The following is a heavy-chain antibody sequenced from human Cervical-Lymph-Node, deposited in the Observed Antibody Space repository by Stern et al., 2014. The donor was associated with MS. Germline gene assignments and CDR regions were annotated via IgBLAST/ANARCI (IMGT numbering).Heavy chain of an antibody. CDR3: ARARVGDYARSPHLDS. D-gene: IGHD4-17*01. V-gene: IGHV3-21*01. J-gene: IGHJ4*02. CDR2: ISNNSTHT. CDR1: GFTFSHYS. Sequence: VQLVEFGGGLVKLGEVLRLSCDASGFTFSHYSINWVRQAPGKGLAWISSISNNSTHTYYADSVEGRFTISRDSAKDSVSLHMVSLRAEDTAVYYCARARVGDYARSPHLDSWGQGTLVTVSS.